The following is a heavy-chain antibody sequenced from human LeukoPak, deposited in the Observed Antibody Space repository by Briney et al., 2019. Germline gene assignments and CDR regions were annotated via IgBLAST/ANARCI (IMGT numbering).Heavy chain of an antibody. Sequence: PGGSLRLSCAASGFTFSYYGIHWVRQAPGKGLEWVAFIRFDGSEKYYADSVKGRFTISRDNSKKTLYLQMNSLRAEDTAIYYCAKDAWFAELTSNWFDPWGQGTLVTVSS. V-gene: IGHV3-30*02. J-gene: IGHJ5*02. CDR3: AKDAWFAELTSNWFDP. CDR1: GFTFSYYG. CDR2: IRFDGSEK. D-gene: IGHD3-10*01.